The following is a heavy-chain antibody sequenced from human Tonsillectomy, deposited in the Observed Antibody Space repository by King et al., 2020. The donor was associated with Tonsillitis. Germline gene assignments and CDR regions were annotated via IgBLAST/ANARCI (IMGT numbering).Heavy chain of an antibody. Sequence: QLVQSGAEVKKPGAAVKVSCKASCYTFTSYGISWVRQAPGQGVEGRGWISAYNGNTNFAQNLQGRVTMTTDTSTRTAYMELRSLRSDGTAVYYCARNAGYGGGWYCAPVGLAFDYFDYWGQGTLVTVSS. J-gene: IGHJ4*02. CDR1: CYTFTSYG. CDR3: ARNAGYGGGWYCAPVGLAFDYFDY. V-gene: IGHV1-18*04. CDR2: ISAYNGNT. D-gene: IGHD6-13*01.